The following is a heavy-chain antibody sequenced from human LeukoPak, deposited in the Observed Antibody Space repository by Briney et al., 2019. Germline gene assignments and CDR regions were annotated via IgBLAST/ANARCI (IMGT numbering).Heavy chain of an antibody. Sequence: ASVKVSCKASGYTFTSYDINWVRQATGQGLEWMGWMNPNSGNTGYAQKFQGRVTITRNTSISTAYMELSSLRSEDTAVYYCARVGPGYYDFWSGYYSAGYWGQGTLVTVSS. V-gene: IGHV1-8*03. J-gene: IGHJ4*02. CDR2: MNPNSGNT. D-gene: IGHD3-3*01. CDR1: GYTFTSYD. CDR3: ARVGPGYYDFWSGYYSAGY.